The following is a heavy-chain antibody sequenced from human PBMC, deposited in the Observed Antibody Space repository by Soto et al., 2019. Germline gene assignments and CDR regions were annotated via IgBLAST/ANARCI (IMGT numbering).Heavy chain of an antibody. J-gene: IGHJ4*02. Sequence: QVQLQESGPGLVKPSGTLSLSCAVSGGSVSNNNWWSWVRQSPGTGLEWIGEIHHSGGTSYNQSLESRATLSVDKSKNELSLRLNYVTAADTAVYYCTKNSAYALDYWGLGILVTVSS. CDR2: IHHSGGT. D-gene: IGHD5-12*01. CDR1: GGSVSNNNW. CDR3: TKNSAYALDY. V-gene: IGHV4-4*02.